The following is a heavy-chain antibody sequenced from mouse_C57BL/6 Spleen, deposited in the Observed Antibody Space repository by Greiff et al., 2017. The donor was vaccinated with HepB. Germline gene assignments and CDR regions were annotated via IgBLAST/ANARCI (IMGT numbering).Heavy chain of an antibody. CDR3: ARGWEVYYYAMDY. CDR1: GYTFTSYW. J-gene: IGHJ4*01. CDR2: IDPSDSYT. D-gene: IGHD2-3*01. Sequence: VQLKQPGAELVMPGASVKLSCKASGYTFTSYWMHWVKQRPGQGLEWIGEIDPSDSYTNYNQKFKGKSTLTVDKSSSTAYMQLSSLTSEDSAVYYCARGWEVYYYAMDYWGQGTSVTVSS. V-gene: IGHV1-69*01.